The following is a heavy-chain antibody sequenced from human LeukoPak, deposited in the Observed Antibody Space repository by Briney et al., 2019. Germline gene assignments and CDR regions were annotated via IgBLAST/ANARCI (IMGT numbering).Heavy chain of an antibody. CDR3: ARDLYCSAGSCSS. CDR2: IYSDGNT. D-gene: IGHD2-15*01. J-gene: IGHJ5*02. CDR1: GFTVSGNF. V-gene: IGHV3-66*02. Sequence: GGPLRLSCAASGFTVSGNFMSWVRQAPGKGLEWVSVIYSDGNTYYADSVRGRFTVSRDNSRDTLYLQMNSLRAEDTAVYYCARDLYCSAGSCSSWGQGTLVTVSS.